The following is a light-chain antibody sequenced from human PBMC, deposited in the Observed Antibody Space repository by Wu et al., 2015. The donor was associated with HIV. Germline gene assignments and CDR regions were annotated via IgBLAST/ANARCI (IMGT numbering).Light chain of an antibody. J-gene: IGKJ1*01. Sequence: EIVLTQSPGTLSLSPGERATLSCRASQSVSSSYLAWYQQKPGQAPRLLIYGASSRATGIPARFSGSGSGTDFTLTISSLEPEDFAVYYCQHRSDWPTFGQGTKVEIQ. CDR2: GAS. CDR1: QSVSSSY. CDR3: QHRSDWPT. V-gene: IGKV3D-20*02.